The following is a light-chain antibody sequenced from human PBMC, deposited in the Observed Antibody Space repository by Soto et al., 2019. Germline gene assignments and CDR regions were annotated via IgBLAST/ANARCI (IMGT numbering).Light chain of an antibody. CDR2: AAS. V-gene: IGKV1-39*01. Sequence: DIQMTQSPSSLSASVGDGVTITCRTSQSISTFLNWYQQKPGKAPKLLIYAASGLQSGVPSRFSGSGSGTDFTLTISSLQPEDFATYYCQQSYNTPLTFGGGTKVEIK. J-gene: IGKJ4*01. CDR1: QSISTF. CDR3: QQSYNTPLT.